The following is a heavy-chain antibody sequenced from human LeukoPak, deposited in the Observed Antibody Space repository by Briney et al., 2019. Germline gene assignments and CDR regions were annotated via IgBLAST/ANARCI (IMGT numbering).Heavy chain of an antibody. Sequence: GASVKVSCEPSVYTFSSYFTHFGPQAPGQGLEWMGIINPSGGSTSYAQKFQGRVTMTRDTSTSTVYMELSSLRSEDTAVYYCGRDGSWWIFDYWGQGTLVTVSS. J-gene: IGHJ4*02. CDR2: INPSGGST. V-gene: IGHV1-46*01. CDR1: VYTFSSYF. D-gene: IGHD1-26*01. CDR3: GRDGSWWIFDY.